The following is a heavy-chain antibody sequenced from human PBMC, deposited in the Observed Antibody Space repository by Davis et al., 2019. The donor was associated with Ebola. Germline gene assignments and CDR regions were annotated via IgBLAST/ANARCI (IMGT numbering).Heavy chain of an antibody. CDR3: ASTPYYYYGMDI. Sequence: GESLKISCHGSGYSFTSYWISWVRQMPGKGLEWMGRIDPSDSYTNYSPSFQGHVTISADKSISTAYLQWSSLKASDTAMYYCASTPYYYYGMDIWGQGTTVTVSS. J-gene: IGHJ6*02. V-gene: IGHV5-10-1*01. CDR2: IDPSDSYT. CDR1: GYSFTSYW.